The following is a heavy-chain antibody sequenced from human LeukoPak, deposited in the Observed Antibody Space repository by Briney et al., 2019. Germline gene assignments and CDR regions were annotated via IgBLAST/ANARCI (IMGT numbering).Heavy chain of an antibody. Sequence: SGPALVKPTQTLTLTCTFSGFSLSTSGVCVSWIRQPPGKALEWLGRIDWDDDKYYSTSLKTRLTISKDTSKNQVVLTMTNMDPVDTATYYCARILVVGAVAGNFDYWGQGTLVTVSS. CDR2: IDWDDDK. CDR1: GFSLSTSGVC. CDR3: ARILVVGAVAGNFDY. D-gene: IGHD6-19*01. J-gene: IGHJ4*02. V-gene: IGHV2-70*11.